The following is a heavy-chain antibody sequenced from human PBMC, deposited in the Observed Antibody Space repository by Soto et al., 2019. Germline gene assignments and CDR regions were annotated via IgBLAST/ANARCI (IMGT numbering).Heavy chain of an antibody. CDR2: IFYSGFT. Sequence: SETLSLTCTVSGGSISNYFWTWIRQHPGKGLEWIGYIFYSGFTSYNPSLKSRLNISVDKSKNQFSLKLSSVTAADTAVYYCAREELLPASGQYYYYGLDVWGQGTTVTVSS. CDR1: GGSISNYF. J-gene: IGHJ6*02. CDR3: AREELLPASGQYYYYGLDV. D-gene: IGHD2-2*01. V-gene: IGHV4-59*06.